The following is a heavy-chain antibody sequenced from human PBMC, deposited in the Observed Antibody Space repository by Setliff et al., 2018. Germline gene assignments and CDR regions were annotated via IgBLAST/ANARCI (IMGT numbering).Heavy chain of an antibody. CDR1: GFTFRDYS. V-gene: IGHV3-23*01. Sequence: GGSLRLSCAASGFTFRDYSMVWVRQVPGKGLEWVAGVIQVGAGVYAGSMKGRSTISRDNSKNTFFLQVNYVRVDDTATYYCARMPFYFSSGWRGGWFDPWGQGTLVTVSS. CDR2: VIQVGAG. D-gene: IGHD6-19*01. CDR3: ARMPFYFSSGWRGGWFDP. J-gene: IGHJ5*02.